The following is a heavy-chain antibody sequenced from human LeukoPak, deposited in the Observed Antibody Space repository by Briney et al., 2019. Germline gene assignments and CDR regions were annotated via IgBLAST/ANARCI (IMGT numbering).Heavy chain of an antibody. CDR3: AKERIGGSLDY. D-gene: IGHD3-10*01. J-gene: IGHJ4*02. CDR2: ISWSGGTT. V-gene: IGHV3-43*01. Sequence: GRSLRLSCAASGFSFQDYTMHSVRQPAGQGLEWVSQISWSGGTTYYADSVKGRFTISRDNSRNSLYLQMNSLRTEDTALYYCAKERIGGSLDYWGQGTLLTVSS. CDR1: GFSFQDYT.